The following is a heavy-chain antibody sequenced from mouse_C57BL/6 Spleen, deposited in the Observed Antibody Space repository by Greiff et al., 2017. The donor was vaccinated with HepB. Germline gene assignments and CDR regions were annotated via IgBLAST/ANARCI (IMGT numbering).Heavy chain of an antibody. J-gene: IGHJ3*01. V-gene: IGHV1-5*01. CDR1: GYTFTSYW. Sequence: VQLQQSGTVLARPGASVKMSCKTSGYTFTSYWMHWVKQRPGQGLEWIGAIYPGNSDTSYNQKFKGKAKLTAVTSASTAYMELSSLTNEDSAVYYCTMREDYGSSPFAYWGQGTLVTVSA. D-gene: IGHD1-1*01. CDR2: IYPGNSDT. CDR3: TMREDYGSSPFAY.